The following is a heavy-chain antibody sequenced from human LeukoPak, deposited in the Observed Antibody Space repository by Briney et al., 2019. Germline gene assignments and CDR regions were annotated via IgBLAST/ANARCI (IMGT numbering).Heavy chain of an antibody. J-gene: IGHJ4*02. CDR3: AKAMTTVTTSFDY. D-gene: IGHD4-17*01. V-gene: IGHV3-11*01. CDR2: ISSSGSTI. Sequence: GGSLRLSCAASGFTFSDYYMSWIRQAPGKGLEWVSYISSSGSTIYYADSVKGRFTISRDNAKNSLYLQMNSLRAEDTAVYYCAKAMTTVTTSFDYWGQGTLVTVSS. CDR1: GFTFSDYY.